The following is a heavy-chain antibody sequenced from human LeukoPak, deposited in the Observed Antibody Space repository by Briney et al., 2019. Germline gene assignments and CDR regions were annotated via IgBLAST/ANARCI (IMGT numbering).Heavy chain of an antibody. CDR3: ARLGYCSSTSCYFDY. CDR1: GYTFTGYY. CDR2: INPNSGGT. J-gene: IGHJ4*02. D-gene: IGHD2-2*01. V-gene: IGHV1-2*02. Sequence: GASVKVSCKASGYTFTGYYMHWVRQAPGQGLEWMGWINPNSGGTNYAQKFQGRVTMTRDTSISTAYMELSRLRSDDTAVYYCARLGYCSSTSCYFDYWGQGTLVTVSS.